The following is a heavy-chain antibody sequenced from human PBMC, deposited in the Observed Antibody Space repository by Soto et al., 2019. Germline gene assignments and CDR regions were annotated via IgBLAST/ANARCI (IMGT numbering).Heavy chain of an antibody. J-gene: IGHJ6*02. CDR3: ASAWAAALAYYYYDCMDV. Sequence: PSETLSLTCAVYGGSFSGYYWSWIRQPPGKGMEWIWEINHSGSTNYNPSLKSRVPISVDTSKNQFSLKLSSVTAADTAVYYCASAWAAALAYYYYDCMDVWGQGTMVTVSS. D-gene: IGHD6-25*01. CDR1: GGSFSGYY. V-gene: IGHV4-34*01. CDR2: INHSGST.